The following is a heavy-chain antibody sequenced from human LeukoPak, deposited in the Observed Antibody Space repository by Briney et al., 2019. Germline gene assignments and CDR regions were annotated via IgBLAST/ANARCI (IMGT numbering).Heavy chain of an antibody. CDR2: INHSGST. D-gene: IGHD3-9*01. Sequence: SETLPLTCAVYGGSFSGYYWSWIRQPPGKELEWIGEINHSGSTNYNPSLKSRVTISVDTSKNQFSLKLSSVTAADTAVYCCARGVLRYFDWLLAHAFDIWGQGTMVTVSS. J-gene: IGHJ3*02. V-gene: IGHV4-34*01. CDR3: ARGVLRYFDWLLAHAFDI. CDR1: GGSFSGYY.